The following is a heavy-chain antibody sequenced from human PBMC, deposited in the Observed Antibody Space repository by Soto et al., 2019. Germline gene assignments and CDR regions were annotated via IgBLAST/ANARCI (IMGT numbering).Heavy chain of an antibody. D-gene: IGHD3-10*01. CDR3: ARDMGFGLSDY. Sequence: QVQLVQSGAEVKKPGASVKVSCKASGYTFTSYAMDWVRQAPGQRLEWMGWINAGNGNTKYSQKFQGRVTITRDTHARTAYMELRSQRSEDTAVYYCARDMGFGLSDYWGQGTLVTVSS. J-gene: IGHJ4*02. CDR2: INAGNGNT. V-gene: IGHV1-3*01. CDR1: GYTFTSYA.